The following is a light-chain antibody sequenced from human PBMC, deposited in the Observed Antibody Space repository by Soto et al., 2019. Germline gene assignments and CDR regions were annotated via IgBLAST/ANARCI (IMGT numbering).Light chain of an antibody. CDR2: AAS. CDR1: QSISAY. J-gene: IGKJ1*01. V-gene: IGKV1-39*01. Sequence: DIQMTQSPSSMSASVGDRVTITCRASQSISAYLKWYQQKPGKAPKLLIYAASSLQSGVPSRFSGSGSGTDFTLTITSLQLEDFATYYCLQSYSTRWTFGQGTKVDIK. CDR3: LQSYSTRWT.